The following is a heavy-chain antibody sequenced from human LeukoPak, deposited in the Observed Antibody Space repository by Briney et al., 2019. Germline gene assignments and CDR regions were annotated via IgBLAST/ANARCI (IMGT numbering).Heavy chain of an antibody. V-gene: IGHV1-2*02. J-gene: IGHJ5*02. CDR3: ARFLYYYGSGSSPYNWFDP. D-gene: IGHD3-10*01. CDR2: INPNSGGT. CDR1: GYTFTGYY. Sequence: GASVKVSCKASGYTFTGYYMHCVRQAPGQGLEWMGWINPNSGGTNYAQKFQGRVTMTRDTSISTAYMELSRLRSDDTAVYYCARFLYYYGSGSSPYNWFDPWGQGTLVTVSS.